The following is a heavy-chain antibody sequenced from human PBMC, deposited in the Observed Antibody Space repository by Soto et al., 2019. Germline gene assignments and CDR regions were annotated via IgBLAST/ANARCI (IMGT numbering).Heavy chain of an antibody. CDR3: ARDLYPGLDY. CDR1: GFTVSSNY. J-gene: IGHJ4*02. Sequence: EVQLVESGGGLVQPGGSLRLSCAASGFTVSSNYMSWVRQAPGKGLEWVSVIYSGGGTNYADSVKGRFTISRDNSKNTLYLQMNSPRAEDTAMYYCARDLYPGLDYWGQGTLVTVSS. D-gene: IGHD3-16*02. CDR2: IYSGGGT. V-gene: IGHV3-66*01.